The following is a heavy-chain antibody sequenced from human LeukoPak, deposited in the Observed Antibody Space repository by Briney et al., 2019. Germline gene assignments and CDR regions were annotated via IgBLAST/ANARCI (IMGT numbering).Heavy chain of an antibody. CDR1: GFSFDDYA. CDR2: ISWNSGSI. V-gene: IGHV3-9*01. J-gene: IGHJ4*02. CDR3: AKDNYGFDY. D-gene: IGHD3-16*01. Sequence: GRSLRLSCAASGFSFDDYAMHWVRQAPGKGLEWVSGISWNSGSIGYADSEEGRFTISRDNAKNSLYLQMNSLRAEDTALYYCAKDNYGFDYWGQGTLVTVSS.